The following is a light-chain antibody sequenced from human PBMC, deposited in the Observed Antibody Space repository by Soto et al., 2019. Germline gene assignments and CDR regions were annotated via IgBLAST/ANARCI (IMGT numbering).Light chain of an antibody. Sequence: QSALTRPASVSGSPGQSITISCTGTSSDVGGYSYVSWYQQHPGKAPKLIIFDVSDRPSGVSNRFSGSKSGNTASLTISGLQAEDEADYYCSSYTISSSLDVFGTGTKLTVL. CDR3: SSYTISSSLDV. CDR1: SSDVGGYSY. V-gene: IGLV2-14*03. J-gene: IGLJ1*01. CDR2: DVS.